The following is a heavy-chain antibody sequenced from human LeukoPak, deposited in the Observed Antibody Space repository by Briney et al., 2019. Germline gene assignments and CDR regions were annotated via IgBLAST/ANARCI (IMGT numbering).Heavy chain of an antibody. V-gene: IGHV3-30*02. J-gene: IGHJ4*02. CDR3: AKDTTNTYYDFWSGYFDY. D-gene: IGHD3-3*01. CDR1: AFTFSSYG. CDR2: IRYDGSKK. Sequence: GGSLRLSCAASAFTFSSYGMHWVRQAPGKGLEWVAFIRYDGSKKYYADSVKGRFTISRDNSKNTLYLQMNSLRAEDTAVYYCAKDTTNTYYDFWSGYFDYWGQGTLVTVSS.